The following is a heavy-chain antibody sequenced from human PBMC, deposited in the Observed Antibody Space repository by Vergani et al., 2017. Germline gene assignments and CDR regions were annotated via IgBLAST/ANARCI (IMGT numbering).Heavy chain of an antibody. CDR1: GFTFSSYG. D-gene: IGHD3-10*01. CDR3: ARKTGLWLSAFDI. J-gene: IGHJ3*02. Sequence: QVQLVESGGGVVQPGRSLRLSCAASGFTFSSYGMHWVRQAPGKGLEWVAVISYDGSNKYYADSVKGRFTISRDNSKNTLYLQMNSLRAEDTAVYYCARKTGLWLSAFDIWGQGTMVTVSS. CDR2: ISYDGSNK. V-gene: IGHV3-30*03.